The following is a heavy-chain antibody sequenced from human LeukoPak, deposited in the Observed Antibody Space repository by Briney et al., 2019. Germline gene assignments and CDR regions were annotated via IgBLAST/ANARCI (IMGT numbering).Heavy chain of an antibody. CDR1: GASITTTHW. CDR2: IYHSGDT. CDR3: ARWQDGYDYRGLDF. D-gene: IGHD5-24*01. V-gene: IGHV4/OR15-8*02. J-gene: IGHJ4*02. Sequence: SETLSLTCVLSGASITTTHWWPWDRQPPGTGLEWIGDIYHSGDTNYSPSLKSRVTISIDKSKNHFSLSLKSVTAADTAVYYCARWQDGYDYRGLDFWGQGALVTVSS.